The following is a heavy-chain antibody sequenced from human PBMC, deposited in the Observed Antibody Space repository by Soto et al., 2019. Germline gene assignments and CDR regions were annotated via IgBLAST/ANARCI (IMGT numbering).Heavy chain of an antibody. D-gene: IGHD2-2*01. Sequence: SETLSLTCTVSGGSISSSLFYWGWIRQPPGKGLEWIGNIYSTGSTDYNPSLKSRVTVSVDTSKNQFSLKLSSVTAADTAVYYCARVVGSWFDPWGQGTLVTVSS. CDR3: ARVVGSWFDP. J-gene: IGHJ5*02. V-gene: IGHV4-39*07. CDR2: IYSTGST. CDR1: GGSISSSLFY.